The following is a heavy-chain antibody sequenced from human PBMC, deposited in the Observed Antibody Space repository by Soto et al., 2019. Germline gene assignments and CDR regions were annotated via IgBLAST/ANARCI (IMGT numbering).Heavy chain of an antibody. V-gene: IGHV4-30-4*01. Sequence: PSETLSLTCTVSGGSVSNTDSYWSLIRQAPGKGLEWVGHIHYSGTTYYNPFLKGRLTITVDTSKNQFSLTLTSVTADDTAVYFCAGGRLSGHPTHPHDYWGQGTLVTVSS. CDR2: IHYSGTT. D-gene: IGHD1-26*01. J-gene: IGHJ4*02. CDR1: GGSVSNTDSY. CDR3: AGGRLSGHPTHPHDY.